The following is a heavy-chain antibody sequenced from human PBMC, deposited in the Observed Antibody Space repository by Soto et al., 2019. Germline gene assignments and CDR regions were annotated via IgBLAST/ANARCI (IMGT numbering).Heavy chain of an antibody. CDR2: IYYSGST. Sequence: SETLSLTCTVSGGSISSYYWSWIRQPPGKGLEWIGYIYYSGSTNYNPSLKSRVTISVDTSKNQFSLKLGSVTAADTAVYYCARRTARRRYYYYYYMDVWGKGTTVTVSS. J-gene: IGHJ6*03. CDR1: GGSISSYY. CDR3: ARRTARRRYYYYYYMDV. V-gene: IGHV4-59*08. D-gene: IGHD6-6*01.